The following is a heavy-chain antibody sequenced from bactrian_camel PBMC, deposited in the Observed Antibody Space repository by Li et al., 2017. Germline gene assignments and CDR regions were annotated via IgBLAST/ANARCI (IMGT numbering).Heavy chain of an antibody. Sequence: HVQLVESGGGSMQSGGSLRLSCAASGYTFSRYCMAWFRQAPGTEREGVATIDSAGNPTYADSVKGRFSISRDNAENTLYLQMNSLKIEDTAMYYCAAREWWLGEFKYWGQGTQVTVS. CDR3: AAREWWLGEFKY. CDR1: GYTFSRYC. CDR2: IDSAGNP. V-gene: IGHV3S1*01. D-gene: IGHD2*01. J-gene: IGHJ4*01.